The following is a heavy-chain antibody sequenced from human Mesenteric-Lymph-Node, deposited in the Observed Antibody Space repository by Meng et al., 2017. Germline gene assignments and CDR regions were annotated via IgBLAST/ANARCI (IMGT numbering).Heavy chain of an antibody. J-gene: IGHJ3*02. CDR2: ISSSGTTI. CDR3: APIDGGVAFDI. CDR1: GFTFDDYA. V-gene: IGHV3-48*03. Sequence: GESLKISCAASGFTFDDYAMHWVRQAPGKGLEWVSYISSSGTTIYYADSVKGRFTISRDNAKNSLYLQMNSLRADDTALYYCAPIDGGVAFDIWGQGTMVTVSS.